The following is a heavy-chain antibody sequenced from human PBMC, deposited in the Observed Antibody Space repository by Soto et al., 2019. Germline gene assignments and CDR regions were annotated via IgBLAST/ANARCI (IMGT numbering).Heavy chain of an antibody. D-gene: IGHD3-22*01. CDR3: ANAPGRGGVVVVMAN. J-gene: IGHJ4*02. V-gene: IGHV3-9*01. CDR1: GFTFDDYA. Sequence: EVQLVESGGGLVQPGRSLRLSCAASGFTFDDYAMHWVRQAPGKGLEWVSGISWNSGSIGYADSVKGRFTISRDHAKNSLYLQMNSLRAEDTTFYYCANAPGRGGVVVVMANWGQGPVVTVSS. CDR2: ISWNSGSI.